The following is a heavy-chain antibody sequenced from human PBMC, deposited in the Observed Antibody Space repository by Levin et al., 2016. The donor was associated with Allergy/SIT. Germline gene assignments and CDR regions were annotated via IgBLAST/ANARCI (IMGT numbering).Heavy chain of an antibody. J-gene: IGHJ6*02. Sequence: WVRQAPGQGLEWMAGIFPVFGTATYAQKFQGRVTINTDTTTAYMELTRLTSEDTAVYYCATGPADSNRWYGYGMDVWGQGTTVTVSS. V-gene: IGHV1-69*05. D-gene: IGHD6-13*01. CDR2: IFPVFGTA. CDR3: ATGPADSNRWYGYGMDV.